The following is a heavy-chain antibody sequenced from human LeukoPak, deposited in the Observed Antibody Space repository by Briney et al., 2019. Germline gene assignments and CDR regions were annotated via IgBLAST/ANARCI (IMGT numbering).Heavy chain of an antibody. CDR3: VRGYSFGPYGMDV. Sequence: PGGSLRLSCAASGFTFSSYYVHWVRQAPGKGLEYVSAISDSGGSTYYADSVKGRFTISRDNSKNTLYLQMSSLRAEDTAVYFCVRGYSFGPYGMDVWGQGTTVTVSS. CDR2: ISDSGGST. V-gene: IGHV3-64D*09. D-gene: IGHD2-15*01. CDR1: GFTFSSYY. J-gene: IGHJ6*02.